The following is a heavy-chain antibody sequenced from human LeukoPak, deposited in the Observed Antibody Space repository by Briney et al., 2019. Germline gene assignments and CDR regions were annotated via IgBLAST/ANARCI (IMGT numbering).Heavy chain of an antibody. V-gene: IGHV2-70*04. CDR3: ARAIRYDSSRGAFDI. CDR1: GFSLSTSGMR. J-gene: IGHJ3*02. D-gene: IGHD3-22*01. CDR2: IDWDDDK. Sequence: SGPTLVNPTQTLTLTCNFSGFSLSTSGMRVSWIRQPPGKALEWLARIDWDDDKFYSTSLKTRLTISKDTSKNQVVLTMTNMDPVDTATYYCARAIRYDSSRGAFDIWGQGTMVTVSS.